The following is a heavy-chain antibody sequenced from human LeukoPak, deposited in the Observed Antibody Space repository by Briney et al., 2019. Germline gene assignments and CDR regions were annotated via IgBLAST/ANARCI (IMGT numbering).Heavy chain of an antibody. D-gene: IGHD1-26*01. J-gene: IGHJ4*02. CDR2: IYYSGST. Sequence: PSETLSLTCAVSGGSISSSDWWSWVRQPPGKGLEWLGQIYYSGSTNYNPSLKSRVTISLDKSKYQFSLKLSSVTAADTAVYYCARVSGSYFDYWGQGTLVTVSS. CDR1: GGSISSSDW. CDR3: ARVSGSYFDY. V-gene: IGHV4-4*02.